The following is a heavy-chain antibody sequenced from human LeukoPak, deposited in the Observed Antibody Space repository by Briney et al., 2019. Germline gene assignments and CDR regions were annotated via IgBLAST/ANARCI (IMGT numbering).Heavy chain of an antibody. V-gene: IGHV3-23*01. CDR2: ISGSGGST. CDR1: GFTFSNYA. Sequence: VGSLRLSCAASGFTFSNYAMNWVRQAPGKGLEWVSTISGSGGSTYYADSVKGRFTISRDKSKNTLFLLMNSLRAEDTAVYYCAKDPVWNPSYYYYYMDVWGKGTMVTVSS. D-gene: IGHD1-1*01. CDR3: AKDPVWNPSYYYYYMDV. J-gene: IGHJ6*03.